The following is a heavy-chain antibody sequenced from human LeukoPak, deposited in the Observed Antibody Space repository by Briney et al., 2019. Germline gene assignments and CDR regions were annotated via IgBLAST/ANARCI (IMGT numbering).Heavy chain of an antibody. V-gene: IGHV3-53*01. D-gene: IGHD4-11*01. CDR2: IYSAGST. CDR3: ARLHRRQFTSFDY. Sequence: PGGSLRLSCTASGFTVSNTYMSWVRQAPGEGLEWVSAIYSAGSTYYVDSVKGRFTISRDNSKNTLYLQMDSLRVEDTAVYYCARLHRRQFTSFDYWGQGTLITVSS. J-gene: IGHJ4*02. CDR1: GFTVSNTY.